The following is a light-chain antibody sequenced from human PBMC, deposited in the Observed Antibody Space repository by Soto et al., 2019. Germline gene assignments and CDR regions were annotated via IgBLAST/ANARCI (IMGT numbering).Light chain of an antibody. Sequence: DIQMTQSPSTLSASVGDRVTITCRASQSISSWLAWYQQKPGKAPNLLIYKASSLESVVPSRFSGSGSGTEFTLTISSLQPDDFATYYCQHYNSNPYTFGQGTKLEIK. J-gene: IGKJ2*01. CDR1: QSISSW. CDR2: KAS. V-gene: IGKV1-5*03. CDR3: QHYNSNPYT.